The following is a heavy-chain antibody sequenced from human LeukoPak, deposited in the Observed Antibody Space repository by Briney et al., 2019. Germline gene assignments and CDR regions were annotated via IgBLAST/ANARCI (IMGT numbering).Heavy chain of an antibody. CDR3: ARDLRGNLDGFDY. CDR2: IKQDGSEK. Sequence: GGSLRLSCAASGFTFSSHWMSWVRQAPGKGLEWVANIKQDGSEKYYVDSVKGRFTISRDNSKNTLYLQMNSLRAEDTAVYYCARDLRGNLDGFDYWGQGTLVAVSS. D-gene: IGHD4-23*01. V-gene: IGHV3-7*01. J-gene: IGHJ4*02. CDR1: GFTFSSHW.